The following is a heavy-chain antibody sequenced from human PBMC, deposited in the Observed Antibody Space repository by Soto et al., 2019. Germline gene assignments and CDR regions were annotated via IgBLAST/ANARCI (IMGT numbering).Heavy chain of an antibody. CDR3: ARALLTHDFWSGYRLDY. D-gene: IGHD3-3*01. Sequence: QVQLVESGGGVVQPGRSLRLSCAPSGFTFSSYGMHWVRQAPGKGREWVAVIGYDGSNKYYADSVKGRFTISRDNSKNTLYLQMNSLRAEDTAVYYCARALLTHDFWSGYRLDYWGQGTLVTVSS. J-gene: IGHJ4*02. CDR1: GFTFSSYG. CDR2: IGYDGSNK. V-gene: IGHV3-33*01.